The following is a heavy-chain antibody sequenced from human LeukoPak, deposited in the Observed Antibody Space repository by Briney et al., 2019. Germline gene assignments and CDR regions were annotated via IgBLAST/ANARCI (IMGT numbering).Heavy chain of an antibody. J-gene: IGHJ4*02. CDR1: GYTFTNYA. D-gene: IGHD3-3*01. CDR2: INPSGGST. V-gene: IGHV1-46*01. Sequence: ASVKVSCRASGYTFTNYAMNWVRQAPGQGLEWMGIINPSGGSTSYAQKFQGRVTMTRDMSTSTVYMELSSLRSEDTAVYYCARVYDFWSGYYDYWGQGTLVTVSS. CDR3: ARVYDFWSGYYDY.